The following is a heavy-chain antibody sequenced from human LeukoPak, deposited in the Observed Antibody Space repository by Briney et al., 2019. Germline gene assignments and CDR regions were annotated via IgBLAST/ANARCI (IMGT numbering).Heavy chain of an antibody. Sequence: SVKVSCKASGGTFSSYAISWVRQAPGQGLEWMGGIIPIFGTANYAQKFQGRVTITADKSTSTAYMELSRLRSDDTAVYYCAKDGEEGAPNYYDSSGYYPFDYWGQGTLVTVSS. J-gene: IGHJ4*02. CDR3: AKDGEEGAPNYYDSSGYYPFDY. CDR2: IIPIFGTA. D-gene: IGHD3-22*01. V-gene: IGHV1-69*06. CDR1: GGTFSSYA.